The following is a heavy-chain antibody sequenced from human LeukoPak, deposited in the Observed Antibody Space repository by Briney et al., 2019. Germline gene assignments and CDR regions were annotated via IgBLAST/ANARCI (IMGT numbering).Heavy chain of an antibody. D-gene: IGHD5-12*01. CDR3: AKDIGDSYGGYGYYYYGMDV. Sequence: PGRSLRLSCAASGVTFDDYAMHWVRQAPGKGLERVSGISWNSGSIGYADSVKGRFTISRDNAKNSLYLQMNSLRAEDTALYYCAKDIGDSYGGYGYYYYGMDVWGQGTTVTVSS. CDR2: ISWNSGSI. J-gene: IGHJ6*02. V-gene: IGHV3-9*01. CDR1: GVTFDDYA.